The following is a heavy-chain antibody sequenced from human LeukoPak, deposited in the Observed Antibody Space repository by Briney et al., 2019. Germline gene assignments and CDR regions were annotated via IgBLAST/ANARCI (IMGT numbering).Heavy chain of an antibody. CDR3: ARALARDIVVVPAALDY. V-gene: IGHV1-2*02. D-gene: IGHD2-2*01. J-gene: IGHJ4*02. CDR2: INPNSGGT. CDR1: GYTFTGYY. Sequence: GASVKVSCKASGYTFTGYYMHWVRQAPGQGLEWMGWINPNSGGTNYAQKFQGRVTMTRDTSISTAYMELSRLRSDDTAVYYCARALARDIVVVPAALDYWGQGTLVTFSS.